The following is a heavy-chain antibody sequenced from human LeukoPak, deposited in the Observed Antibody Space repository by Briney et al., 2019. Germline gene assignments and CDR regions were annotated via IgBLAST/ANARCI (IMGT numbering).Heavy chain of an antibody. V-gene: IGHV1-18*01. CDR3: ARERGYCVSSSCYTSDAFDI. Sequence: ASVKVSRKASGYTFTSYGISWVRQAPGQGLEWMGWISGYDGRTNYAQNFQGRVIVTTDTSTSTAYMELRSLRSDDTAVYYCARERGYCVSSSCYTSDAFDIWGQGTMVTVSS. CDR2: ISGYDGRT. D-gene: IGHD2-2*02. CDR1: GYTFTSYG. J-gene: IGHJ3*02.